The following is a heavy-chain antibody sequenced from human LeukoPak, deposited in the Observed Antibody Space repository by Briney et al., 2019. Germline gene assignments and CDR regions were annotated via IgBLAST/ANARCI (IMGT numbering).Heavy chain of an antibody. CDR1: GYTFTSYH. CDR2: MNAKSGHT. V-gene: IGHV1-8*01. Sequence: ASVKASCKASGYTFTSYHIDWVRQAPGQGPEWMGWMNAKSGHTGYAQKLEGRVTMTRDTSTNTAYMELSGLRSEDTAVYYCARGMFDNSGTYYYFYYALDVWGQGTTVTVSS. D-gene: IGHD3-22*01. CDR3: ARGMFDNSGTYYYFYYALDV. J-gene: IGHJ6*02.